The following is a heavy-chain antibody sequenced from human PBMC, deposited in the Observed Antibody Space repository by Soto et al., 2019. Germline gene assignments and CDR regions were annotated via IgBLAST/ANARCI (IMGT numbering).Heavy chain of an antibody. CDR2: IDHSGST. CDR3: ARGTREGWYFDL. V-gene: IGHV4-34*01. Sequence: QVQLQQWGAGLLRPSETLSLTCAVYGGSFSSYYWTWIRQPPGKGLEWIGEIDHSGSTNYNPSLKSRVTMSVDTSKNQFSLKLSSVTAADTAVYSCARGTREGWYFDLWGRGTLVTVSS. CDR1: GGSFSSYY. J-gene: IGHJ2*01.